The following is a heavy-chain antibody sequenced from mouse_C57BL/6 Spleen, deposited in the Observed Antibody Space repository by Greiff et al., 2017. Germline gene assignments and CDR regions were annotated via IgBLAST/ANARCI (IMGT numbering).Heavy chain of an antibody. CDR1: GYTFTSYW. CDR2: IDPSDSYT. D-gene: IGHD1-1*01. Sequence: VQLQQPGAELVKPGASVKLSCKASGYTFTSYWMQWVKQRPGQGLGWIGEIDPSDSYTNYNQKFKGKATLTVDTSSSTAYLQLSSLTSEDSAVYYCAKGGYYGSSYGGDWYFDVWGTGTTVTVSS. J-gene: IGHJ1*03. CDR3: AKGGYYGSSYGGDWYFDV. V-gene: IGHV1-50*01.